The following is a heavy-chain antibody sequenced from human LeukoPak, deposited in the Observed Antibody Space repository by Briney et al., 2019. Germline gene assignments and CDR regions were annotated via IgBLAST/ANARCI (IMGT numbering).Heavy chain of an antibody. CDR2: IIPIFGTA. V-gene: IGHV1-69*13. J-gene: IGHJ6*02. D-gene: IGHD2-21*02. CDR1: GGTFSSYA. CDR3: ARVGYCGGDCYPYGMDV. Sequence: SVKVSCKASGGTFSSYAISWVRQAPGQGLEWMGGIIPIFGTANYAQKFQGRVTITADESTSTAYMELSSLRSEDTAVYYCARVGYCGGDCYPYGMDVWGQGTTITVSS.